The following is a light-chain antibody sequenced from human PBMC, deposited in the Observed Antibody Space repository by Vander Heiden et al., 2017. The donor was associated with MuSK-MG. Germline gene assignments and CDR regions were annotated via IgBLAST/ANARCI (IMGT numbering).Light chain of an antibody. Sequence: QSVLTQPPSVSGAPGQRVTISCTGSSSNIGAGYDVPWYQQLPGTAPKHLIDGNSNRPSGVPDRFSGSKSGTSASLAITGLQAEDEADYYCQSYDSSLSGWVFGGGTKLTVL. V-gene: IGLV1-40*01. CDR2: GNS. CDR3: QSYDSSLSGWV. CDR1: SSNIGAGYD. J-gene: IGLJ3*02.